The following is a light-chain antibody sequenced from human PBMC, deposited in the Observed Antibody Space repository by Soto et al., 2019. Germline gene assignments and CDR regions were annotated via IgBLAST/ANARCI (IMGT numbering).Light chain of an antibody. CDR3: QQYNSYSWT. J-gene: IGKJ1*01. Sequence: DIPMTQSASTLSASLGDRVTITCRASQSISSWSAWYQQKPGKAPKLLIYTASSLESGVPSRFSGSGSGTEFTLTISSLQTDDFATYYCQQYNSYSWTFGQGTKVDIK. CDR1: QSISSW. V-gene: IGKV1-5*03. CDR2: TAS.